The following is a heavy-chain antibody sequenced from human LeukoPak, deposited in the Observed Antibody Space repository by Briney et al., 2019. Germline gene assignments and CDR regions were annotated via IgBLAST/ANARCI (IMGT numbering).Heavy chain of an antibody. V-gene: IGHV3-30*04. CDR2: ISYVGSNK. D-gene: IGHD2-21*02. CDR3: ARVLSYCGGDCFVGAFDI. CDR1: GFTFSSYA. Sequence: PGGSLRLSCAASGFTFSSYAMHWVRQAPGKGLEWVAVISYVGSNKYYADSVKGRFTISRDNSKNTLYLQMNSLRAEDTAVYYCARVLSYCGGDCFVGAFDIWGQGTMVTVSS. J-gene: IGHJ3*02.